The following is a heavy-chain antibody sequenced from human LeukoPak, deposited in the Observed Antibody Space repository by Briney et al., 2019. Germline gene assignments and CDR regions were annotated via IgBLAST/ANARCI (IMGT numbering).Heavy chain of an antibody. J-gene: IGHJ4*02. Sequence: ASVKVSCKASGYTFTSHYMHWVRQAPGQGLEWMGIINPSGGSTSYAQKFQGRVTMTRDTSTSTVYMELSSLRSEDTAVYYCAKGITGTPFDYWGQGTLVTVSS. CDR2: INPSGGST. CDR3: AKGITGTPFDY. CDR1: GYTFTSHY. V-gene: IGHV1-46*01. D-gene: IGHD1-7*01.